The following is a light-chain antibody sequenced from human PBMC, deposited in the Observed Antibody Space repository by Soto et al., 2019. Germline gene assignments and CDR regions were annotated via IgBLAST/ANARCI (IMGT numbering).Light chain of an antibody. CDR3: QQFNDWPLT. J-gene: IGKJ4*01. CDR1: QSVSNN. V-gene: IGKV3D-15*01. Sequence: EIVLTQSPATLSVSPGERVTLSCRASQSVSNNLAWYQQKPGQAPRLLIYGASIRATCLPARFSGSGSGTEFSLTISSLQSEDFAGYYCQQFNDWPLTFGGGAKVEIK. CDR2: GAS.